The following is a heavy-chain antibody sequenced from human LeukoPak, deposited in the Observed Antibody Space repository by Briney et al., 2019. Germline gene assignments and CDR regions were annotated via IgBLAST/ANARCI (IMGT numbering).Heavy chain of an antibody. CDR1: GFTFSSYA. V-gene: IGHV3-30-3*01. CDR3: ARTSYYYGSDNYFDY. D-gene: IGHD3-10*01. CDR2: ISYDGSNK. Sequence: GGSLRLSCAASGFTFSSYAMHWVRQAPGKGLGWVAVISYDGSNKYYADSVKGRFTISRDNSKNTLYLQMNSLRAEDTAVYYCARTSYYYGSDNYFDYWGQGTLVTVSS. J-gene: IGHJ4*02.